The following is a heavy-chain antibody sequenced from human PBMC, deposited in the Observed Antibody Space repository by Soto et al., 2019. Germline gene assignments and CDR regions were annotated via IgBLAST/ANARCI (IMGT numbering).Heavy chain of an antibody. D-gene: IGHD2-2*01. CDR2: IKSKTDGGTT. CDR3: TTVPRPEFTTFSYCSSTSCYSRD. V-gene: IGHV3-15*07. CDR1: GFTFSNAW. Sequence: GGSLRLSCAASGFTFSNAWTNWVRQAPGKGLEWVGRIKSKTDGGTTDYAAPVKGRFTISRDDSKNTLYLQMNSLKTEDTAVYYCTTVPRPEFTTFSYCSSTSCYSRDWGQGTLVTVSS. J-gene: IGHJ4*02.